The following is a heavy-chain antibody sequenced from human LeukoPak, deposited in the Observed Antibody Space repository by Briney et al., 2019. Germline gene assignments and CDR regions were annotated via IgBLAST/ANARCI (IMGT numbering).Heavy chain of an antibody. CDR1: GYTFTSYY. CDR2: ISAYNGNT. Sequence: ASVKVSCKASGYTFTSYYMHWVRQAPGQGLEWMGWISAYNGNTNYAQKLQGRVTMTTDTSTSTAYMELRSLRSDDTAVYYCASVGPSGEFDYWGQGTLVTVSS. CDR3: ASVGPSGEFDY. V-gene: IGHV1-18*04. J-gene: IGHJ4*02. D-gene: IGHD3-10*01.